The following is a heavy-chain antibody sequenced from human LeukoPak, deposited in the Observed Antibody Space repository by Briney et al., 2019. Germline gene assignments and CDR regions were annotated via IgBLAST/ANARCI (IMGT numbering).Heavy chain of an antibody. CDR2: IYYSGST. Sequence: SETLSLTCTVSGGSISSSSYYWGWIRQPPGKGLEWIGSIYYSGSTYYNPSLKSRVTISVDTSKNQFSLKLSSVTAADTAVYYCAAGRGVLRYFDWLYSGFDYWGQGTLVTVSS. V-gene: IGHV4-39*01. J-gene: IGHJ4*02. CDR3: AAGRGVLRYFDWLYSGFDY. CDR1: GGSISSSSYY. D-gene: IGHD3-9*01.